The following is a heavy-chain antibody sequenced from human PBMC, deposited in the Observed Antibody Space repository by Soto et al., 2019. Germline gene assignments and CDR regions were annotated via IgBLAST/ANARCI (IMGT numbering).Heavy chain of an antibody. CDR2: ISSDGNNR. D-gene: IGHD2-2*02. CDR3: ARDLRVYNF. V-gene: IGHV3-21*01. J-gene: IGHJ4*02. Sequence: GGSLRLSCAASGFTFSSYSMNWVRQAPGKGLEWVLCISSDGNNRYDADSVKGRFTISRDNAKNSLYLQMNSLRAEDTAVYYCARDLRVYNFWGQGTLVTVSS. CDR1: GFTFSSYS.